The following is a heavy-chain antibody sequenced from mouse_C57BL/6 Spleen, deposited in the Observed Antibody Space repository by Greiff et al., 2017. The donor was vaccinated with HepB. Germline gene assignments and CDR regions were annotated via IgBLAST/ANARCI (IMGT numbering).Heavy chain of an antibody. CDR2: IDPETGGT. D-gene: IGHD1-1*01. J-gene: IGHJ2*01. CDR1: GYTFTDYE. Sequence: QVQLKESGAELVRPGASVTLSCKASGYTFTDYEMHWVKQTPVHGLEWIGAIDPETGGTAYNQKFKGKAILTADKSSSTAYMELRSLTSEDSAVYYCTSGYYGPYWGQGTTLTVSS. CDR3: TSGYYGPY. V-gene: IGHV1-15*01.